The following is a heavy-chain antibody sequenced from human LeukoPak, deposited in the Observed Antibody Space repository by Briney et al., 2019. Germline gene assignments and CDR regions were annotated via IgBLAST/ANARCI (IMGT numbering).Heavy chain of an antibody. D-gene: IGHD3-22*01. CDR2: FNNVDKTI. CDR3: VRSAFHAGSGNYYDY. J-gene: IGHJ4*02. CDR1: GFTFSSYS. V-gene: IGHV3-48*01. Sequence: PGGSLRLSCAASGFTFSSYSMNWVRQAPGKGPEWVSYFNNVDKTIQYADSVKGRFTISSDNAKNSLYLQMNSLRAEDTAVYFCVRSAFHAGSGNYYDYWGQGTLVTVSS.